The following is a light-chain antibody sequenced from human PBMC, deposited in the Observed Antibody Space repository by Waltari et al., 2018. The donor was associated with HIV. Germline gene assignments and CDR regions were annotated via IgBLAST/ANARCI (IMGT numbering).Light chain of an antibody. J-gene: IGLJ3*02. CDR2: GVS. CDR1: SSDIGSFDH. Sequence: QSALTQPPSVSGSPGQSVTISCIGTSSDIGSFDHVSWFQQPPGSAPKLLIFGVSIRPSGVPVRFSVSKSGTTASLTISGLQAEDEADYYCISYRSSITLLFGGGTKLTVL. V-gene: IGLV2-18*02. CDR3: ISYRSSITLL.